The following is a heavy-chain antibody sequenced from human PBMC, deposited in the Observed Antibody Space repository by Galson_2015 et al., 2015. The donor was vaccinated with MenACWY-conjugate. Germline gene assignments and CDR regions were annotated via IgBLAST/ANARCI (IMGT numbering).Heavy chain of an antibody. CDR2: ISYDGSNK. V-gene: IGHV3-30*18. D-gene: IGHD5-18*01. CDR1: GFTFSSYG. J-gene: IGHJ4*02. CDR3: AKAGDTAMGH. Sequence: SLRLSCAASGFTFSSYGMHWVRQAPGKGLEWVAVISYDGSNKYYADSVKGRFTISRDNSKNTLYLQMNSLRAEDTAVYYCAKAGDTAMGHWGQGTLVTVSS.